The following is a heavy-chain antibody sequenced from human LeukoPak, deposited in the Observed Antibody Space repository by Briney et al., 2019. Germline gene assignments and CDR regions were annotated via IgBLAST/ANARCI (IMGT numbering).Heavy chain of an antibody. CDR2: FYNGINT. D-gene: IGHD5-18*01. J-gene: IGHJ4*02. V-gene: IGHV3-66*01. Sequence: GRSLRLSCAAAGLTVSSNYMTWVRQAPGKGLEWVSVFYNGINTYYADSVEGRFTTSRDNSKNTLYLQMNSLRVEDTAVYFCARVGSGNTYGYADYWGQGTLVTVSS. CDR1: GLTVSSNY. CDR3: ARVGSGNTYGYADY.